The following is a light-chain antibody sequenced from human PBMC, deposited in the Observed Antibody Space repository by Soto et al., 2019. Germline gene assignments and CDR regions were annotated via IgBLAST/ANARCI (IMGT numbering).Light chain of an antibody. V-gene: IGLV2-14*01. CDR2: EVS. J-gene: IGLJ3*02. CDR1: SSDVGGYNY. Sequence: QSALTQPASVSGSPGQSITISCTGTSSDVGGYNYVSWYHRYAAKAPKLIIYEVSNRPSGVSNRFSGSKSGNTASLSISGLQAEDEADYFCSSYTGSSTLVVFGGGTKLTVL. CDR3: SSYTGSSTLVV.